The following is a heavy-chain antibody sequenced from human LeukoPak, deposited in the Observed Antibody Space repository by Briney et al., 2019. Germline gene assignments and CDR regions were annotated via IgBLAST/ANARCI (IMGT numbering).Heavy chain of an antibody. CDR3: ARDKLTGDSHFDS. CDR2: IKKDGSEK. CDR1: GFTFSSYW. V-gene: IGHV3-7*01. J-gene: IGHJ4*02. Sequence: GGSLRLSCAASGFTFSSYWMSWVRQAPGKGLEWVANIKKDGSEKYYVDSVKGRFTISRDNAKNSLYLQMNSLGAEDTAVYYCARDKLTGDSHFDSWGQGSLVTVSS. D-gene: IGHD7-27*01.